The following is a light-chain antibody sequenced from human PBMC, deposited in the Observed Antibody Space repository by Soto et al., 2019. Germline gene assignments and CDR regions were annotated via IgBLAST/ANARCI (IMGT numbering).Light chain of an antibody. V-gene: IGKV3-11*01. CDR2: DAS. J-gene: IGKJ4*01. Sequence: EIVLTQSPATLSLSPGERATLSCRASQSVGSYLAWYQQKPGQAPRLLIYDASHRATGIPARFSGTGSGTDFTLTISSLEPEDFAIYHCLQRAIWPLTFGGGAKVEIK. CDR1: QSVGSY. CDR3: LQRAIWPLT.